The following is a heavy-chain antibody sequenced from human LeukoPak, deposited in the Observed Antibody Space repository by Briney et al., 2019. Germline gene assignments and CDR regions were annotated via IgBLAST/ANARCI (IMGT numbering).Heavy chain of an antibody. CDR3: VHRLVGGTQRGNWFDP. CDR2: IYWNDDK. D-gene: IGHD1-26*01. Sequence: EAGPTLVKPTQTLTLTCTFSGFSLSTSGVGVGWIRQPPGKALEWLALIYWNDDKRYSPSLKSRLTITKDTSKNQVVLTMTNMDPVDTATYYWVHRLVGGTQRGNWFDPWGQGTLVTVSS. V-gene: IGHV2-5*01. CDR1: GFSLSTSGVG. J-gene: IGHJ5*02.